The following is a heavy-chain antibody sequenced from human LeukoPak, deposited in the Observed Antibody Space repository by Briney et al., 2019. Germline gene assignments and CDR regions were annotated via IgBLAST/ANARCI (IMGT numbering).Heavy chain of an antibody. CDR2: FYVGGAT. CDR3: ARGEYDGAGYLDC. J-gene: IGHJ4*02. D-gene: IGHD4/OR15-4a*01. Sequence: GGSLRLSCAVSGFSVTNNYMSWVRQAPGKGLEWVSVFYVGGATYYAASVKGRFTISRDNAKNSLYLQMNSLRAEDTAVYYCARGEYDGAGYLDCWGQGTPVSVSS. CDR1: GFSVTNNY. V-gene: IGHV3-53*01.